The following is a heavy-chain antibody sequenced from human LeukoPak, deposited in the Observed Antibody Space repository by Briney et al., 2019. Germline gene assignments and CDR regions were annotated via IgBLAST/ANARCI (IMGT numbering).Heavy chain of an antibody. J-gene: IGHJ4*02. D-gene: IGHD6-13*01. V-gene: IGHV4-34*01. CDR1: GGSFSGYY. Sequence: SETLSLTCAVYGGSFSGYYWSWIRQPPGKGLEWIGSIYYSGSTYYNPSLKSRVTISVDTSKNQFSLKLSSVTAADTAVYYCARDRGSSTWYPDYWGQGTLVTVSS. CDR3: ARDRGSSTWYPDY. CDR2: IYYSGST.